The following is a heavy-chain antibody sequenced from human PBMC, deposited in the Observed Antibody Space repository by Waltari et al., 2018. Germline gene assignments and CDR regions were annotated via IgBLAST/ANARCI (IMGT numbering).Heavy chain of an antibody. D-gene: IGHD3-9*01. CDR1: GYTFTSYG. J-gene: IGHJ6*03. CDR2: ISAYNGNT. V-gene: IGHV1-18*01. Sequence: QVQLVQSGAEVKKPGASVKVSCKASGYTFTSYGISWVRQAPGQGLEWMGWISAYNGNTNYAQKLQGRVTMTTDTSTSTAYMELRSLRSDDTAVYYCARTNYDILTGYSRSMDVWGKGTTVTVSS. CDR3: ARTNYDILTGYSRSMDV.